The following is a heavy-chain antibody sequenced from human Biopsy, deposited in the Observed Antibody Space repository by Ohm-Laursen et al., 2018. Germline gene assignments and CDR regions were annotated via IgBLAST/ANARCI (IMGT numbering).Heavy chain of an antibody. Sequence: ASVKVSCKASGGPSSNYAFSWVRQAPGQGLEWVGRIVPILGHLNYAQRFQGRVSITADKSTTYVYMELSRLTSGDTAVYYCAADADGYYTEFDYWGPGTQVTVSS. CDR1: GGPSSNYA. V-gene: IGHV1-69*04. CDR3: AADADGYYTEFDY. CDR2: IVPILGHL. D-gene: IGHD3-3*01. J-gene: IGHJ4*02.